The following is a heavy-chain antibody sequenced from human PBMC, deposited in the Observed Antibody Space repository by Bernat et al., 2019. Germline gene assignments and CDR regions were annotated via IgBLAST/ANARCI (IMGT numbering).Heavy chain of an antibody. CDR3: ANSGTGRDGYYYYGMDV. CDR2: ISYDGSNK. V-gene: IGHV3-30*18. Sequence: VQLVESGGGLVQPGGSLRLSCAASGFTFSSYSMNWVRQAPGKGLEWVAVISYDGSNKYYADSVKGRFTISRDNSKNTLYLQMNSLRAEDTAVYYCANSGTGRDGYYYYGMDVWGQGTTVTVSS. CDR1: GFTFSSYS. J-gene: IGHJ6*02. D-gene: IGHD3-10*01.